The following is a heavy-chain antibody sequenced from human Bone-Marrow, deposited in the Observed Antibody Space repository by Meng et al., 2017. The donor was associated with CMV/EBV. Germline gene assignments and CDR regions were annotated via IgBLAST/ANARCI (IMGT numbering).Heavy chain of an antibody. V-gene: IGHV3-30*02. CDR1: GLNFKIYG. Sequence: GGPLRSSCATPGLNFKIYGMHWVRQLPGKGLEWVAFIRYVERTKYYADSVKGRFTISRDNSKNTLYLQMNSLTVEDTAVYYCVKDFPVDCYPLCYYFYHGMDVWGQGTTVPVSS. CDR3: VKDFPVDCYPLCYYFYHGMDV. CDR2: IRYVERTK. D-gene: IGHD2-21*01. J-gene: IGHJ6*02.